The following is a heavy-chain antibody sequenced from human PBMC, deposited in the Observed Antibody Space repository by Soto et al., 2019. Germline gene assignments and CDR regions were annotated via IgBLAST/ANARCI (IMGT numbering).Heavy chain of an antibody. D-gene: IGHD3-16*01. CDR2: ISYDGSNK. CDR3: AKGRGGGGY. Sequence: QVQLVESGGGVVQPGRSLRLSCAASGFTFSSYGMHWVRQAPGKGLEWVAVISYDGSNKYYADSVKGRFTISRDNSKNTRYLQVNSLRAEDTAVYYCAKGRGGGGYWGQGTLVTVSS. V-gene: IGHV3-30*18. J-gene: IGHJ4*02. CDR1: GFTFSSYG.